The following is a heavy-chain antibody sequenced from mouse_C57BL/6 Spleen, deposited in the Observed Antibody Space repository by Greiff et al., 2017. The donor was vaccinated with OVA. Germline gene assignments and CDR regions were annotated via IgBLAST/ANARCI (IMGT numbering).Heavy chain of an antibody. CDR2: ISSGSSTI. V-gene: IGHV5-17*01. J-gene: IGHJ2*01. Sequence: EVQVVESGGGLVKPGGSLKLSCAASGFTFSDYGMHWVRQAPEKGLEWVAYISSGSSTIYYADTVKGRFTISRDNAKNTLFLQMTSLRSEDTAMYYCAKQFITTGGSYFDYWGQGTTLTVSS. D-gene: IGHD1-1*01. CDR1: GFTFSDYG. CDR3: AKQFITTGGSYFDY.